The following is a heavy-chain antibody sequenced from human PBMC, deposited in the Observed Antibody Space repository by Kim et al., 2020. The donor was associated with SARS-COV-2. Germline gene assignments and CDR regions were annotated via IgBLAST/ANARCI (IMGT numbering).Heavy chain of an antibody. CDR3: ARSLGYCGGDCYSPSWFDP. Sequence: SETLSLTCTVSGGSISSGGYYWSWIRQHPGKGLEWIGYIYYSGSTYYNPSLKSRVTISVDTSKNQFSLKLSSVTAADTAVYYCARSLGYCGGDCYSPSWFDPWGQGTLVTVSS. D-gene: IGHD2-21*02. V-gene: IGHV4-31*03. CDR1: GGSISSGGYY. J-gene: IGHJ5*02. CDR2: IYYSGST.